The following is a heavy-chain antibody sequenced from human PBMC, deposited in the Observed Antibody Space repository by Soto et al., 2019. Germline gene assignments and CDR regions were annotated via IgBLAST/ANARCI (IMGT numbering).Heavy chain of an antibody. J-gene: IGHJ4*02. CDR3: ARYCLSTSCCDY. CDR2: IKEDGSEK. V-gene: IGHV3-7*01. D-gene: IGHD2-2*01. CDR1: GFTFSSYW. Sequence: EVQLVESGGGLVQPGGSLRLSCAASGFTFSSYWMTWVRQAPGKGLEWVANIKEDGSEKYYMDSVKGRFTVSRDNAKNSLYLQMNSLRAEDTAVYYCARYCLSTSCCDYWGQGSLVTVSS.